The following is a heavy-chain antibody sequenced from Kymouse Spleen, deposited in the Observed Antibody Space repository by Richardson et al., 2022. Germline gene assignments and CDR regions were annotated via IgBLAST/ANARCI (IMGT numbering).Heavy chain of an antibody. Sequence: QVQLQQWGAGLLKPSETLSLTCAVYGGSFSGYYWSWIRQPPGKGLEWIGEINHSGSTNYNPSLKSRVTISVDTSKNQFSLKLSSVTAADTAVYYCARDRMAARPGYYYYYGMDVWGQGTTVTVSS. CDR2: INHSGST. D-gene: IGHD6-6*01. CDR1: GGSFSGYY. CDR3: ARDRMAARPGYYYYYGMDV. V-gene: IGHV4-34*01. J-gene: IGHJ6*02.